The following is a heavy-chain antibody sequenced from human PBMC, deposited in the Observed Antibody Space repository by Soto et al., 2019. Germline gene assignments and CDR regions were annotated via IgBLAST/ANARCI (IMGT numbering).Heavy chain of an antibody. D-gene: IGHD1-7*01. CDR3: ARESVFRGLELLGLGVDAFDI. V-gene: IGHV1-69*06. Sequence: SVKVSCKASGDTFSSHALSWVRQAPGQGLEWMGGIIPIFDARTYAQKFQGRVTISADKSTKTGYMELSSLTSEDTAVYYCARESVFRGLELLGLGVDAFDIWGQGTMVTVSS. J-gene: IGHJ3*02. CDR2: IIPIFDAR. CDR1: GDTFSSHA.